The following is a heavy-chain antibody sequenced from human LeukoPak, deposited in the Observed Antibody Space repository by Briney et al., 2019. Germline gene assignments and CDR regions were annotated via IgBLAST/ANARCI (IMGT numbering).Heavy chain of an antibody. CDR2: INHSGST. V-gene: IGHV4-34*01. CDR3: ARGILTL. D-gene: IGHD3-9*01. CDR1: GGSFRGYY. Sequence: SETLSLTCAVYGGSFRGYYWSWIRQPPGKGLEWIGEINHSGSTNYNPSLKSRVTISVDTSKNQFSLKLSSVTAADTAVYYCARGILTLWGQGTLVTVSS. J-gene: IGHJ4*02.